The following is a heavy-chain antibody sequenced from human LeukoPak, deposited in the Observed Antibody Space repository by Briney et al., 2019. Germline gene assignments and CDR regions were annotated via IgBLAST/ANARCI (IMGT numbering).Heavy chain of an antibody. D-gene: IGHD6-19*01. J-gene: IGHJ4*02. CDR3: ARDRRQWLINADY. CDR1: GFTFSSYW. V-gene: IGHV3-7*01. Sequence: GGSLRLSCAASGFTFSSYWMSWVRQAPGKGPEWVANIKQDGSEKYYVDSVKGRFTISRDNAKNSLYLQMNSLRAEDTAAYYCARDRRQWLINADYWGQGTLVTVSS. CDR2: IKQDGSEK.